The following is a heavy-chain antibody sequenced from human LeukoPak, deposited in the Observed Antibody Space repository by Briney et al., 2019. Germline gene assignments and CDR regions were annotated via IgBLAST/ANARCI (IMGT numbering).Heavy chain of an antibody. V-gene: IGHV4-38-2*02. CDR3: ARAVTSSSSWYKWVNWFDP. CDR1: GYSISSGYY. CDR2: IHHSGST. D-gene: IGHD6-13*01. J-gene: IGHJ5*02. Sequence: TSETLSLTCTVSGYSISSGYYWGWIRPPPGKGLEWIGSIHHSGSTYYNPSLNSRVTISVDTSKNQFSLKLSSVTAADTAVYYCARAVTSSSSWYKWVNWFDPWGQGTLVTVSS.